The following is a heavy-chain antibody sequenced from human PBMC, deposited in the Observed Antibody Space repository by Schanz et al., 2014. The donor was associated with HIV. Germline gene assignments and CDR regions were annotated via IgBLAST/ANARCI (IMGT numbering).Heavy chain of an antibody. Sequence: EVRLVESGGGLVQSGGSLRLSCAASGFSFSNFWVTWVRQAPGKRLEWVANKKQDEREKYYADSVKGRFTSSRDNAKNSLYLQMNSLRAEDTAVYYCVLPSAKIVGGLGEHYFAHWGQGTLVTVSS. D-gene: IGHD1-26*01. CDR2: KKQDEREK. CDR1: GFSFSNFW. J-gene: IGHJ4*02. CDR3: VLPSAKIVGGLGEHYFAH. V-gene: IGHV3-7*01.